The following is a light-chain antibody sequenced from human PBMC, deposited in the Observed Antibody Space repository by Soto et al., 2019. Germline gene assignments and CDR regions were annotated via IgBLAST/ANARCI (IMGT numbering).Light chain of an antibody. Sequence: DIVLTQSPGTLSLSPGERATLSCRASQSVRGNYLAWYQQKPGQAPRLLIYGASRRATGIPDRFSGSGSGTDFTLTISRLEPEDFAVYYCQQYDSSPLYPFGQGTKLEIK. CDR3: QQYDSSPLYP. CDR1: QSVRGNY. J-gene: IGKJ2*01. V-gene: IGKV3-20*01. CDR2: GAS.